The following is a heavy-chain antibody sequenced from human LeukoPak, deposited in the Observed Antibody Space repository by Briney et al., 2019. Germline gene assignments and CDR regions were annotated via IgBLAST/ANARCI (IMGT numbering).Heavy chain of an antibody. CDR2: INPNSGGT. V-gene: IGHV1-2*02. CDR1: GYTFTGYY. J-gene: IGHJ6*03. D-gene: IGHD6-6*01. Sequence: ASVKVSCKASGYTFTGYYMHWVRQAPGQGLEWMGWINPNSGGTNYAQKFQGRVTMTRDTSISTAYMELSRLRSDDTAVYYCARGTKYSSSVYYYYYCMDVWGKGTTVTVSS. CDR3: ARGTKYSSSVYYYYYCMDV.